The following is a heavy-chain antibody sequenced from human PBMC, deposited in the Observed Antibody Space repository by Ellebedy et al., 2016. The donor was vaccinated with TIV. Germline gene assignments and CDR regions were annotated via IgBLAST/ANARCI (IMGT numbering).Heavy chain of an antibody. CDR2: IGYDGNVQ. CDR1: GFRLSDYD. Sequence: GESLKISCAASGFRLSDYDMHWVRQAPGKGLEWVAFIGYDGNVQSYADSVEGRFTISRDNSKNTLDLQMDSLRADDTAVYYCAQTGRGSYVANWGQGTLVTVSS. D-gene: IGHD3-10*01. V-gene: IGHV3-30*02. J-gene: IGHJ4*02. CDR3: AQTGRGSYVAN.